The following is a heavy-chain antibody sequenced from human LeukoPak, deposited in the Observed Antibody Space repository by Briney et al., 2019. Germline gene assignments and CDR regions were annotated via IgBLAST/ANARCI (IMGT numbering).Heavy chain of an antibody. CDR2: VYYDGNN. D-gene: IGHD5-24*01. J-gene: IGHJ3*02. CDR1: GGSMSTYY. V-gene: IGHV4-59*01. Sequence: SETLSLTCTVSGGSMSTYYWSWIRQPPGKGLEWIGYVYYDGNNDYNPSLKSRVTTSIDTSKKQFSLKLTPVTAADTAVYYCARVEDDNNYDRAFDIWGQGTMVTVSS. CDR3: ARVEDDNNYDRAFDI.